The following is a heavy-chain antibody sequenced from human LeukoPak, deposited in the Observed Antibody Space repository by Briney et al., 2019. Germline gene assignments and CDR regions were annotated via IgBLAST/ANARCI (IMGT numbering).Heavy chain of an antibody. D-gene: IGHD7-27*01. Sequence: GGSLRLSCAASGLTFCSYSMNWVRQAPGKGLEWVSSISSRSSSMYYADSVKGRFTISRDNAKNSLYLQMNSLRAEDTAVYYCAREITGEAFDIWGQGTMVTVSS. V-gene: IGHV3-21*01. CDR2: ISSRSSSM. CDR3: AREITGEAFDI. CDR1: GLTFCSYS. J-gene: IGHJ3*02.